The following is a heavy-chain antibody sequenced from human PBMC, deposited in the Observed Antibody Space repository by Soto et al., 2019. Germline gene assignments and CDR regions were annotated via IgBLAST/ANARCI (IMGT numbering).Heavy chain of an antibody. CDR1: GYTFTTYW. Sequence: PGESLKISCKGSGYTFTTYWIDWVRQMPGEGLEWMGAIYPGDSDTKYSPSFQGKVTISADKSTNSAYLEWGRLKASDTAIYYCARSYDFWSGQYYYGMDVWGQGTTVTVSS. CDR3: ARSYDFWSGQYYYGMDV. J-gene: IGHJ6*02. V-gene: IGHV5-51*01. D-gene: IGHD3-3*01. CDR2: IYPGDSDT.